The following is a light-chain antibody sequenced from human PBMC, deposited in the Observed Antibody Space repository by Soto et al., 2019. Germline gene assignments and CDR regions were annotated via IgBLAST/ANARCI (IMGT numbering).Light chain of an antibody. Sequence: QSVLTQPPSASGSPGQTVTISCTGTSSDVGGYDYVSWYQQHPGKAPKLLIYEVSDRPSGVPGRFSGSKSGNTASLTVSGLQAEDEADYYCSSYAGSSTYVFGSGTKLTVL. J-gene: IGLJ1*01. V-gene: IGLV2-8*01. CDR1: SSDVGGYDY. CDR3: SSYAGSSTYV. CDR2: EVS.